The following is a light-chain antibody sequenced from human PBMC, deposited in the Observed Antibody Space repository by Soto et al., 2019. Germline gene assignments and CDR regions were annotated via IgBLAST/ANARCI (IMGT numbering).Light chain of an antibody. V-gene: IGKV1-27*01. CDR1: QGISNY. CDR2: AAS. J-gene: IGKJ2*01. Sequence: DIQMTQSPSSLSASVGDRVTITCRASQGISNYLAWYQQKPGKVPKLLIYAASTLQSGVPSRFSGSGSGTDFTLTISSLQPEDVATYYCQKYNSAPPYTFGQGTKLAIK. CDR3: QKYNSAPPYT.